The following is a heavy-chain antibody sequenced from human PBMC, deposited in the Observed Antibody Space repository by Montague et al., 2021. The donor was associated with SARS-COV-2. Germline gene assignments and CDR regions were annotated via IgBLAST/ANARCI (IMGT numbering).Heavy chain of an antibody. CDR2: VYSSGNT. Sequence: SETLSLTCSVSGDSISRYYWSWVRQSAGKGLEWIGRVYSSGNTDSNPSLKSRVVMSRDTSTNQVSLKVISVTAADTAVYYCAREQWFNQYYYGMDVWGQGTTVAVSS. D-gene: IGHD3-10*01. J-gene: IGHJ6*02. CDR1: GDSISRYY. CDR3: AREQWFNQYYYGMDV. V-gene: IGHV4-4*07.